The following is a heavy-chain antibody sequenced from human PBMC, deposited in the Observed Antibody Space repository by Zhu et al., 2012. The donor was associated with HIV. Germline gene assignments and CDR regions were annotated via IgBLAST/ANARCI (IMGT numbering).Heavy chain of an antibody. CDR1: GGSLSGSTYF. CDR2: VSYSGGT. V-gene: IGHV4-39*07. D-gene: IGHD3-10*01. J-gene: IGHJ1*01. CDR3: ARHHSITSLFETVAGSFNY. Sequence: QVRLQESGPGLVQPSETLSLTCTVFGGSLSGSTYFWAWIRQRPGQGLEWIGTVSYSGGTYYNPSLKSRVTISTDMSKNQFSLNVTSVTAADSGAYFCARHHSITSLFETVAGSFNYWGQGTLVTVSS.